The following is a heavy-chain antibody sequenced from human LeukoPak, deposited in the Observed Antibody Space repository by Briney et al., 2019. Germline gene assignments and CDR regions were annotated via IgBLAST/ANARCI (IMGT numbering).Heavy chain of an antibody. J-gene: IGHJ6*03. CDR1: GGSISSSSYY. V-gene: IGHV4-39*07. CDR3: ARVAARFAGSRYYYYYMDV. Sequence: PSETLSLTCTVSGGSISSSSYYWGWIRPPPGKGLEWTVSIYYSWSTYYNPSLKSRVTITVDTSKNQFSLKLSSVTAADTAVYYCARVAARFAGSRYYYYYMDVWGKGTTVTVSS. D-gene: IGHD6-6*01. CDR2: IYYSWST.